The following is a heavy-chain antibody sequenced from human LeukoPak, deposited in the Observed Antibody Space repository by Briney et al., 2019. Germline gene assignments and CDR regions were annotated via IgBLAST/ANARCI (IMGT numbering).Heavy chain of an antibody. CDR2: IIPIFGTA. CDR1: GGTFSSYA. J-gene: IGHJ4*02. CDR3: TRGPYAGSSGYYLSYFDY. V-gene: IGHV1-69*13. D-gene: IGHD3-22*01. Sequence: SVKVSCKASGGTFSSYAISWVRQAPGQGLEWMGGIIPIFGTANYAQKFQGRVTITADESTSTAYMELSSLRSEDTAVYYCTRGPYAGSSGYYLSYFDYWGQGTLVTVSS.